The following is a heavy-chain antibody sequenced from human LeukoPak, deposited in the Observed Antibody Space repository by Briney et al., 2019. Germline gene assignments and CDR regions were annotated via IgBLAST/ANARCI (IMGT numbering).Heavy chain of an antibody. J-gene: IGHJ4*02. Sequence: GGSLRLSCAASGITFNDYTMNWVRQAPGRGLEWVSSISSTSSYIHYADSVKGRFTISRDNAKKSLYLQMNSLRAEDTAVYYCASLYGGNLDTDYWGQGALVTVSS. V-gene: IGHV3-21*01. D-gene: IGHD4-23*01. CDR1: GITFNDYT. CDR2: ISSTSSYI. CDR3: ASLYGGNLDTDY.